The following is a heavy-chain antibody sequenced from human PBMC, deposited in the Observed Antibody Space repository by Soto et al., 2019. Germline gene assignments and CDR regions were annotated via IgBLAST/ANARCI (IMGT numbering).Heavy chain of an antibody. Sequence: GSLRLSCAASGFTFSGSAMHWVRQASGKGLEWVGRIRSKANSYATAYAASVKGRFTISRDDSKNTAYLQMNSLKTEDTAVYYCTRRIAAAGTPPYYGMDVWGQGTTVTVS. J-gene: IGHJ6*02. CDR2: IRSKANSYAT. V-gene: IGHV3-73*01. CDR1: GFTFSGSA. CDR3: TRRIAAAGTPPYYGMDV. D-gene: IGHD6-13*01.